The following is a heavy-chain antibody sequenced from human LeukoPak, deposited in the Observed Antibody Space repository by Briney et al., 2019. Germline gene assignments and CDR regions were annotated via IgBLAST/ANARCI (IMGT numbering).Heavy chain of an antibody. CDR3: AKLGSGSYHRGSDY. CDR1: RFDLSAYT. V-gene: IGHV3-21*04. Sequence: PGGSLRLSCAPSRFDLSAYTMNWVRQAPGKGLEWVSSISSSSVYIFYADSLKGRFTISRDNAKNSLYLQMNSLRAGDTAVYYCAKLGSGSYHRGSDYWGQGTLVTVSS. D-gene: IGHD1-26*01. CDR2: ISSSSVYI. J-gene: IGHJ4*02.